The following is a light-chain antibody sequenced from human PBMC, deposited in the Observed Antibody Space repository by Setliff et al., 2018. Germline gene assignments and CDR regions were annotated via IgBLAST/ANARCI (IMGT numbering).Light chain of an antibody. CDR2: DAS. Sequence: DIQMTQSPSSLSASVGDRVTITCQASQDISNYLDWYQQKPGEAPKLLIYDASHLGAGVPSRISGSGSGTDFTLTISSLQPEDIATYYCQQYNHLPYTFGQGTKVDIK. CDR1: QDISNY. V-gene: IGKV1-33*01. CDR3: QQYNHLPYT. J-gene: IGKJ2*01.